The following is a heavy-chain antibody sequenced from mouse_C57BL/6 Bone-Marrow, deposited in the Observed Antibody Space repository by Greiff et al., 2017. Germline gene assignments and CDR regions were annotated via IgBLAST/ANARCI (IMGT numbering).Heavy chain of an antibody. CDR3: ARDFDGYWYAMDY. CDR2: ISYDGSN. V-gene: IGHV3-6*01. D-gene: IGHD2-3*01. J-gene: IGHJ4*01. CDR1: GYSITSGYY. Sequence: EVKLQESGPGLVKPSQSLSLTCSVTGYSITSGYYWNWIRQFPGNKLEWMGYISYDGSNNYNPSLKNRISITRDTSKNQFFLKLNSVTTEDTATYYCARDFDGYWYAMDYWGQGTSVTVSS.